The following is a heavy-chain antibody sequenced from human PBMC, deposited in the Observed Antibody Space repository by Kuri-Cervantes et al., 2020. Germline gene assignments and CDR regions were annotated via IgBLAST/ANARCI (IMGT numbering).Heavy chain of an antibody. Sequence: GSLRLSCAVSGFTFSDHYMDWVRQAPGKGLEWIGEINHSGSTNYNPSLKSRVTISVDTSKNQFSLKLSSVTAADTAVYYCARCLRLPIDYWGQGTLVTVSS. V-gene: IGHV4-34*01. CDR2: INHSGST. CDR1: GFTFSDHY. CDR3: ARCLRLPIDY. J-gene: IGHJ4*02. D-gene: IGHD6-25*01.